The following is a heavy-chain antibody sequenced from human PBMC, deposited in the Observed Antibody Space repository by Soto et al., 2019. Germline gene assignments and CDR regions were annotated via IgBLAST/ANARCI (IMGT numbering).Heavy chain of an antibody. J-gene: IGHJ6*02. V-gene: IGHV3-33*01. D-gene: IGHD1-26*01. Sequence: XGSLRLSCAASGFTFSSYGMHWVRQAPGKGLEWVAVIWYDGSNKYYADSVKGRFTISRDNSKNTLYLQMNSLRAEDTAVYYCAREYIGDTRASYYYYGMDVWGQGTTVTVS. CDR1: GFTFSSYG. CDR2: IWYDGSNK. CDR3: AREYIGDTRASYYYYGMDV.